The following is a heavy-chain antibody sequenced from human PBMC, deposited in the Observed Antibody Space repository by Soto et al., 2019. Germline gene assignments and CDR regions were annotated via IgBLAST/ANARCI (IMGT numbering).Heavy chain of an antibody. Sequence: ASVKVSCKASGYTFTSYGIIWVRQAPGQGLEWMGWISAYNGNTNYAQKLQGRVTMTTDTSTSTAYMELRSLRSDDTAVYYCARVAGLRFLEWLLPFDYWGQGTLVTVSS. J-gene: IGHJ4*02. CDR1: GYTFTSYG. V-gene: IGHV1-18*01. CDR2: ISAYNGNT. CDR3: ARVAGLRFLEWLLPFDY. D-gene: IGHD3-3*01.